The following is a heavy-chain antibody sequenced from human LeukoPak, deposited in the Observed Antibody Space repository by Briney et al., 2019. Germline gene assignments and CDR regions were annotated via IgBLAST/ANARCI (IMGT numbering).Heavy chain of an antibody. Sequence: ASVKVSCKVSGYTLTELSMHWVRQAPGKGLEWMGGFDPEDGETIYAQKFQGRVSMTEDTSTDTAYMELSSLRSDDTATYYCARDRPTYGSEFDSCGQGTLVTVSS. J-gene: IGHJ5*01. V-gene: IGHV1-24*01. CDR3: ARDRPTYGSEFDS. D-gene: IGHD6-19*01. CDR2: FDPEDGET. CDR1: GYTLTELS.